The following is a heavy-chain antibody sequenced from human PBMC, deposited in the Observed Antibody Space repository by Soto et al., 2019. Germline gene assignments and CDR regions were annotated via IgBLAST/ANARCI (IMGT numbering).Heavy chain of an antibody. V-gene: IGHV4-34*01. CDR2: VSHSGNT. CDR3: ARAKFESTGWHQFDI. D-gene: IGHD7-27*01. J-gene: IGHJ4*02. CDR1: GGSFTGHF. Sequence: PSETLSLTCTVSGGSFTGHFWSWVRQPPGKGLEWIGEVSHSGNTKYYTSLRSRVTLSVDSSTNQISLALTSVTAADTAVYYCARAKFESTGWHQFDIWGQGTLVT.